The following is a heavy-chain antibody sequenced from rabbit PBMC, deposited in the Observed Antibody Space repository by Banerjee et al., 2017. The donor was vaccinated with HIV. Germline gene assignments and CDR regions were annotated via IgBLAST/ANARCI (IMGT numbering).Heavy chain of an antibody. CDR3: ASASSGDAEFNF. CDR1: GLDFSSNA. D-gene: IGHD1-1*01. V-gene: IGHV1S45*01. CDR2: IYTGSSGST. J-gene: IGHJ6*01. Sequence: QEQLVESGGGLVQPEGSLTLTCKASGLDFSSNAMCWVRQAPGKGLEWIGCIYTGSSGSTYYASWAKGRFTISKTSSTTVTLQMTSLTAADTATYFCASASSGDAEFNFWGQGTLVTVS.